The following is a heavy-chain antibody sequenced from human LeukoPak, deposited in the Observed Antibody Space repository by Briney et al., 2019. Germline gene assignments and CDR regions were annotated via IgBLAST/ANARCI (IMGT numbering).Heavy chain of an antibody. V-gene: IGHV3-21*01. D-gene: IGHD1-1*01. J-gene: IGHJ3*01. CDR3: ARRGTDASFSFFDV. CDR1: GFTFSSYT. CDR2: ISGDTTYI. Sequence: GGSLRLSCAASGFTFSSYTMHWVRQIPGERPEWVSSISGDTTYIYYADSLKGRFTISRDNTNTSLFLQMNSLRAEDTATYFCARRGTDASFSFFDVWGQGTMVTVSS.